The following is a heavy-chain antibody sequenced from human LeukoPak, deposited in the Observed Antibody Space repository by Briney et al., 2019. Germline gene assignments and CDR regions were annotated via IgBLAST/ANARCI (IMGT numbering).Heavy chain of an antibody. CDR3: ARPRGYSGYVDY. D-gene: IGHD5-12*01. J-gene: IGHJ4*02. V-gene: IGHV4-39*01. Sequence: SETLSLTCTVTGGSISSGSYYWGWIRQPPGKGLEWFGSMYYSGSTYYTPSLKSRVTISVDTSKNQFSLKLSSVTAADTAVYYCARPRGYSGYVDYWGQGTLVTVSS. CDR1: GGSISSGSYY. CDR2: MYYSGST.